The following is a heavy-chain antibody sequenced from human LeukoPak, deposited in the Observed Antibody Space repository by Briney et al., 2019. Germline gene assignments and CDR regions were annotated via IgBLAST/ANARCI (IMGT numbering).Heavy chain of an antibody. J-gene: IGHJ4*02. D-gene: IGHD6-6*01. CDR2: TYYRSKWYN. CDR1: GDSVSSNSAA. Sequence: SQTLSLTCAISGDSVSSNSAAWNWIRQSPSRGLEWLGRTYYRSKWYNDYAVSVKSRITINPDTSKNQFSLQLNSVTPEGTAVYYCARVQYSSSSANLPFDYWGRGTLVTVSS. CDR3: ARVQYSSSSANLPFDY. V-gene: IGHV6-1*01.